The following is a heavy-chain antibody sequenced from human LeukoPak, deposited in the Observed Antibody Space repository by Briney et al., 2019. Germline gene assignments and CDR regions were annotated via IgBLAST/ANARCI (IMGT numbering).Heavy chain of an antibody. Sequence: GGSLRLSCAASGFTFSSYWMHWVRQAPGKGLVWVSRINSDGSSTSYADSVKGRFTISRDNAKDTLYLQMNSLRAEDTAVYYWAKKNPTNYFDFWGQGTLVTVSS. CDR1: GFTFSSYW. V-gene: IGHV3-74*01. J-gene: IGHJ4*02. CDR3: AKKNPTNYFDF. D-gene: IGHD2-2*01. CDR2: INSDGSST.